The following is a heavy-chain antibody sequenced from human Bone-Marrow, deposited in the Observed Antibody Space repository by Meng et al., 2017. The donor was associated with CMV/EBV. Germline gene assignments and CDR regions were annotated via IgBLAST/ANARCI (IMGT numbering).Heavy chain of an antibody. D-gene: IGHD2-2*01. CDR1: GYTFTSYA. V-gene: IGHV7-4-1*01. J-gene: IGHJ6*02. CDR2: INTNTGNP. Sequence: ASVKVSCKASGYTFTSYAMNWVRQAPGQGLEWMGWINTNTGNPTYAQGFTGRFVFSVDTSVSTAYRQICSLKAEDTAVYYGARGGSYHLLSYYNDGMAVWGPGNTVNFSS. CDR3: ARGGSYHLLSYYNDGMAV.